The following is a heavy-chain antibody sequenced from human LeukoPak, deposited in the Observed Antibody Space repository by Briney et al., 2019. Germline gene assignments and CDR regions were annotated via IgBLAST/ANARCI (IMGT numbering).Heavy chain of an antibody. Sequence: GASVKVSCEASGYTFTGYYMHWVRQAPGQGLEWMGWISAYNGNTKYAQNLQGRVTMTTDTSTSTAYMELRSLRSDDTAVYYCARGPLGAAFDSWGQGTLVTVSS. CDR1: GYTFTGYY. V-gene: IGHV1-18*04. J-gene: IGHJ4*02. CDR3: ARGPLGAAFDS. D-gene: IGHD3-16*01. CDR2: ISAYNGNT.